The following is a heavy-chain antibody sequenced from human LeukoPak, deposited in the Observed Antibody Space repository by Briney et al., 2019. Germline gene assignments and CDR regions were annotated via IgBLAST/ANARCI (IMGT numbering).Heavy chain of an antibody. Sequence: PSETLSLTCAVYGRSFSGYYWSWIRQPPGKGLEWIGEINHSGSTNYNPSLKSRVTISVDTSKNQFSLKLSSVTAADTAVYYCAICSTSCYPAITLDYWGQGNLVTVSS. CDR1: GRSFSGYY. J-gene: IGHJ4*02. CDR2: INHSGST. V-gene: IGHV4-34*01. CDR3: AICSTSCYPAITLDY. D-gene: IGHD2-2*01.